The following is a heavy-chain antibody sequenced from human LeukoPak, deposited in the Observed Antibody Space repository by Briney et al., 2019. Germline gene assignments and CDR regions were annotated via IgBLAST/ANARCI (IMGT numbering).Heavy chain of an antibody. CDR1: GGSFSGYY. V-gene: IGHV4-34*01. Sequence: SETLSLTCAAYGGSFSGYYWGWIRQPPGKGLEWIGEINHSGSTNYNPSLKSRVTISVDTSKNQFSLKLSSVTAADTAVYYCARDRNIVLMVYAPIQTEYYFDYWGQGTLVTVSS. CDR2: INHSGST. CDR3: ARDRNIVLMVYAPIQTEYYFDY. D-gene: IGHD2-8*01. J-gene: IGHJ4*02.